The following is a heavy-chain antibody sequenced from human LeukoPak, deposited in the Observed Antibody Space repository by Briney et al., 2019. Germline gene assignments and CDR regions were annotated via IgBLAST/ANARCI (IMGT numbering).Heavy chain of an antibody. V-gene: IGHV3-30*02. J-gene: IGHJ3*02. D-gene: IGHD3-22*01. Sequence: GGSLRLSCAASGFTFSSYGMHWVRQAPGKGLEWVAFIRYDGSNKYYADPVKGRFTISRDNAKNSLYLQMNSLRAEDTALYYCAKDRSGYRSAAFDIWGQGTMVTVSS. CDR2: IRYDGSNK. CDR3: AKDRSGYRSAAFDI. CDR1: GFTFSSYG.